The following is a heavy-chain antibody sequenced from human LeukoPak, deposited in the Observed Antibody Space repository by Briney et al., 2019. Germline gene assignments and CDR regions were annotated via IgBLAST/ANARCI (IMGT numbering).Heavy chain of an antibody. CDR3: TTDRGLYDASRYFQH. J-gene: IGHJ1*01. D-gene: IGHD6-19*01. CDR1: GFTFSSYA. Sequence: GGSLRLSCQTSGFTFSSYAMHWVRQAPGRGLEWVGLIKSKTDGGTTDYAAPVKGRFTISRDESKNTLYLQMNSLKTEDTAVYYCTTDRGLYDASRYFQHWRQGTLVTVSS. V-gene: IGHV3-15*01. CDR2: IKSKTDGGTT.